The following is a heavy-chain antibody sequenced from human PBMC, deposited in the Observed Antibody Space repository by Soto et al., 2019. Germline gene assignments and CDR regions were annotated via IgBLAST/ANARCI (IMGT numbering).Heavy chain of an antibody. D-gene: IGHD3-16*01. CDR3: ARIWDRYRYFDL. CDR1: GFTFSNYN. J-gene: IGHJ2*01. Sequence: EVQLVESGGGLVKPGGSLRLSCAASGFTFSNYNMNWVRQAPGKGLEWVSSISSSSSYTYYADSVKGRFTISRDNAKNSMYLQMNSLRAEDTAVYYCARIWDRYRYFDLWGRGTLVTVSS. CDR2: ISSSSSYT. V-gene: IGHV3-21*01.